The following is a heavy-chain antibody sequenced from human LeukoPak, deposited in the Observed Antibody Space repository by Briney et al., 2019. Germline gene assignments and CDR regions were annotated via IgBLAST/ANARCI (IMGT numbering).Heavy chain of an antibody. CDR3: ARDRGVTNAFDI. D-gene: IGHD2-21*02. CDR2: ISSTTSTI. J-gene: IGHJ3*02. Sequence: GGSLRLSCAASGFTFSSYSVNWVRQAPGKGLEWVSYISSTTSTIYYADSVKGRFTISRDNAKNSLYLQMSSLRDEDTAVYYCARDRGVTNAFDIWGQGTMVTVSS. V-gene: IGHV3-48*02. CDR1: GFTFSSYS.